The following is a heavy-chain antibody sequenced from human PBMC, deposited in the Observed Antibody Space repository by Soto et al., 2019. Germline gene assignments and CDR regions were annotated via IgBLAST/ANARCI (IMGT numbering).Heavy chain of an antibody. CDR1: GFTFSSYA. J-gene: IGHJ6*02. Sequence: GGSLRLSCAASGFTFSSYAMHWVRQAPGNGLEWVAVISYDGSNKYYADSVKGRFTISRDNSKNTLYLQMNSLRAEDTAVYYCARAFSDCSSTSCPLGSYYYYGMDVWGQGXTVTVYS. V-gene: IGHV3-30-3*01. CDR2: ISYDGSNK. D-gene: IGHD2-2*01. CDR3: ARAFSDCSSTSCPLGSYYYYGMDV.